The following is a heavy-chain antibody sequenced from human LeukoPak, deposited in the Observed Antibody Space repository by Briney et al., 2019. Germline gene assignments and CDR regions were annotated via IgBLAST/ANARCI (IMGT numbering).Heavy chain of an antibody. J-gene: IGHJ4*02. CDR1: GGSFSGYY. V-gene: IGHV4-34*01. D-gene: IGHD1-26*01. CDR3: AREPPAGATIFDY. Sequence: PSETLSLTCAVYGGSFSGYYWSWIRQPPGKGLEWIGEINHSGSTNYNPSLKSRVTISVDTSKNQFSLKLSSVTPEDTAVYYCAREPPAGATIFDYWGQGTLVTVSS. CDR2: INHSGST.